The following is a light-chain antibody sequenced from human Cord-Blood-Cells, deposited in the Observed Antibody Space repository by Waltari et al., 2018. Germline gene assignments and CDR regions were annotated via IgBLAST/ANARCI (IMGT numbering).Light chain of an antibody. CDR2: KAS. J-gene: IGKJ1*01. CDR1: QSISSW. Sequence: DIQMTQSPSTLSASVGDSVTITCRASQSISSWLAWYQQKPGKAPKLLIYKASSVESGVPSRFSGSGSGTEFTLTISSLQPDDFATYYCQQYNSYARTFGQGTKVEIK. V-gene: IGKV1-5*03. CDR3: QQYNSYART.